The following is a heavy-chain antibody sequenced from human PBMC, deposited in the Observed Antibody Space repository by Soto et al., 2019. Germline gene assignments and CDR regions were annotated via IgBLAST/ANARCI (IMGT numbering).Heavy chain of an antibody. CDR1: GYTFTSYG. CDR2: ISAYNGNT. Sequence: GASVKVSCKASGYTFTSYGISWVRQAPGQGLEWMGWISAYNGNTNYAQKLQGRVTMTTDTSTSTAYMELRSLRSDDTAVYYCAREADYYYGSGSKGDFDYWGQGTLVTVSS. D-gene: IGHD3-10*01. V-gene: IGHV1-18*01. CDR3: AREADYYYGSGSKGDFDY. J-gene: IGHJ4*02.